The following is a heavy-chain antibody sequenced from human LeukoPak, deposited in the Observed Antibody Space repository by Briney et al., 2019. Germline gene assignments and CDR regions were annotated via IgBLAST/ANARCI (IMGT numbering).Heavy chain of an antibody. J-gene: IGHJ4*02. CDR3: ACDDYGDNFDY. Sequence: ASVKVSCKASGYTFTSYAMNWVRQATGQGLEWMGWINANTGNPTYAQGSTGRFVFSLDTSVSTAYLQISSLKAEDTAVYYCACDDYGDNFDYWGQGTLVTVSS. D-gene: IGHD4-17*01. V-gene: IGHV7-4-1*02. CDR2: INANTGNP. CDR1: GYTFTSYA.